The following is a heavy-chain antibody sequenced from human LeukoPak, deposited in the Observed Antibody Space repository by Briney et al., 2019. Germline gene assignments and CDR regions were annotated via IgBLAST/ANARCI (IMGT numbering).Heavy chain of an antibody. J-gene: IGHJ4*02. V-gene: IGHV3-48*02. Sequence: GGSLRLSCAASGFTFSSYSMNWVRQAPGKGLEWVSYISSSSSTIYYADSVKGRFTISRDNAKNSLYLQMNSLRDEDTAVYYCAREGCSGGSCYHFDYWGQGTLVTVSS. CDR3: AREGCSGGSCYHFDY. CDR2: ISSSSSTI. D-gene: IGHD2-15*01. CDR1: GFTFSSYS.